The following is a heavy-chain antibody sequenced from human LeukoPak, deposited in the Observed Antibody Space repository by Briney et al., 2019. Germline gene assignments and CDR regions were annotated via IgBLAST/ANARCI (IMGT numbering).Heavy chain of an antibody. V-gene: IGHV4-34*01. D-gene: IGHD3-10*01. CDR1: GGSFSGYY. CDR2: INHSGST. J-gene: IGHJ6*02. Sequence: SSETLSLTCAVYGGSFSGYYWSWIRQPPGKGLEWIGEINHSGSTNYNPSLKSRVTISVDTSKNQFSLKLSSVTAADTAVYYCARVRYYYGSGSYYQAFTYYYYGMDVWGQETTVTVSS. CDR3: ARVRYYYGSGSYYQAFTYYYYGMDV.